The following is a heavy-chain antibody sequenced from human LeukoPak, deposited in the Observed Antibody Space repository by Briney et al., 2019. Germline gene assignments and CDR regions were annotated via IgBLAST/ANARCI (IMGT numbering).Heavy chain of an antibody. CDR2: IKGDGNEK. J-gene: IGHJ4*02. CDR1: GFTFSSYW. Sequence: GGSLRLSCEVSGFTFSSYWMTWVRQAPGKGLEWVANIKGDGNEKYYVDSVKGRFTISRDNAKNSLYLQMNSLGAEDTAVYYCVRDGLCGQRDSWGQGTLVTVSS. CDR3: VRDGLCGQRDS. V-gene: IGHV3-7*01.